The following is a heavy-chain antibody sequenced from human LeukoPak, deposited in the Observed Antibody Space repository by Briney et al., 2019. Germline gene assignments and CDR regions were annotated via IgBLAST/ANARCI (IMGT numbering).Heavy chain of an antibody. J-gene: IGHJ2*01. V-gene: IGHV4-4*07. D-gene: IGHD3-22*01. Sequence: PSETLSLTCTVSGGSISPYYWSWIRQPAGKGLEWIGRVHASGSPNYNPSLKSRVIISVDKSKNQFSLNLNSVTAADTAVYYCARDLKYNYYDSSGSWYFDLWGRGTLVTVSS. CDR2: VHASGSP. CDR1: GGSISPYY. CDR3: ARDLKYNYYDSSGSWYFDL.